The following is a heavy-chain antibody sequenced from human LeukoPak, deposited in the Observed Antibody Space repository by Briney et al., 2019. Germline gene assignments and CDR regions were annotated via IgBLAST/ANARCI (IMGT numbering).Heavy chain of an antibody. V-gene: IGHV1-46*01. CDR3: ARVDTAMVRGFDP. CDR2: INPSGGST. D-gene: IGHD5-18*01. J-gene: IGHJ5*02. Sequence: ASVKVSCKASGYTFTSYGISWVRQAPGQGLEWMGIINPSGGSTSYAQKFQGRVTMTRDTSTSTVYMELSSLRSEDTAVYYCARVDTAMVRGFDPWGQGTLVTVSS. CDR1: GYTFTSYG.